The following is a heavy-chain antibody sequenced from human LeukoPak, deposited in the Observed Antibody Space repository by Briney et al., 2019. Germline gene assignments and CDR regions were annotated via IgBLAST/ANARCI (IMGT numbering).Heavy chain of an antibody. CDR2: IYYSGST. CDR1: GGSVSSGSYY. Sequence: SETLSLTCTVSGGSVSSGSYYWSWIRQPPGKGLEWIGYIYYSGSTNYNPSLKSRVTISVDTSKNQFSLKLSSATAADTAVYYCARDPIVRGYSYGTLYYYYGMDVWGQGTTVTVSS. J-gene: IGHJ6*02. CDR3: ARDPIVRGYSYGTLYYYYGMDV. V-gene: IGHV4-61*01. D-gene: IGHD5-18*01.